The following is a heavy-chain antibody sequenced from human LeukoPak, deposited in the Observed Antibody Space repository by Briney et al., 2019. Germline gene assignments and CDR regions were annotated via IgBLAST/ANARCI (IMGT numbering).Heavy chain of an antibody. CDR3: ARALVGAATLSY. Sequence: PGESLKISCKGSGYSFTTYWIAWMRQMPGKGLEWMGVIYPGDPDTRYSPSFQGQVTLSADKSISTAYLQWSSLKASDTAIYYCARALVGAATLSYWGQGTLVTVSS. D-gene: IGHD1-26*01. CDR1: GYSFTTYW. V-gene: IGHV5-51*01. J-gene: IGHJ4*02. CDR2: IYPGDPDT.